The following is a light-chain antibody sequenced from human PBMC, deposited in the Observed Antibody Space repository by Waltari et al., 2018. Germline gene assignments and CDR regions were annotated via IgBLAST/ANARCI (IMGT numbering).Light chain of an antibody. J-gene: IGLJ1*01. V-gene: IGLV2-14*03. Sequence: QSALTQPASVSGSPGQSITISCTGTSSDVGNYHYVSWYQQHPGKAPRLMIYDVSNRPSGVSDRFSGSKSGNTASLTISGLQAEDEADYYCSSYTIITTLPYVFGTGTKVTVL. CDR3: SSYTIITTLPYV. CDR2: DVS. CDR1: SSDVGNYHY.